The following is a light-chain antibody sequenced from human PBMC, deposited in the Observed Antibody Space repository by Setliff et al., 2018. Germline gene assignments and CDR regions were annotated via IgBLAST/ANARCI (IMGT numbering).Light chain of an antibody. J-gene: IGLJ1*01. CDR2: DVS. Sequence: QSVLTQPASVSGSPGQSITISCSGTSNDVGAYDLVSWYQQHPGKVPKLIIFDVSNRPSGVSHRFSGSKSGNTVSLTISGLQADDEADYYCCAYTASTTYVFVNGTKVTVL. V-gene: IGLV2-14*03. CDR1: SNDVGAYDL. CDR3: CAYTASTTYV.